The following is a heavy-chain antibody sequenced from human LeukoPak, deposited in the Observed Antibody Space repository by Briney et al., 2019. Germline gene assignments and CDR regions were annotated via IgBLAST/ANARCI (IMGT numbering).Heavy chain of an antibody. D-gene: IGHD6-19*01. J-gene: IGHJ3*02. CDR2: INSSGGST. CDR1: GYTFTSYY. CDR3: ARGGYSSGWSPNDAFDI. Sequence: VASVKVSCKASGYTFTSYYMHWVRQAPGQGLEWMGIINSSGGSTSYAQKFQGRVTMTRDTSTSTVYMELSSLRSEDTAVYYCARGGYSSGWSPNDAFDIWGQGTMVTVSS. V-gene: IGHV1-46*01.